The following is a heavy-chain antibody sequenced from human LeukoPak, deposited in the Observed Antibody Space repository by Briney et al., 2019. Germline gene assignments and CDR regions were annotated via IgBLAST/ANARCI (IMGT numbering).Heavy chain of an antibody. J-gene: IGHJ4*02. V-gene: IGHV4-4*02. Sequence: SETLSLTCAVSGGSISSSNWWSWVRQPPGQGLEWIGEIYHSGSTNYNPSLKSRVTISVDTSKNQFSLKLSSVTAADTAVYYCARGAPRCNPHFYSGGCKKPFDYWGQGTLVTVSS. D-gene: IGHD6-19*01. CDR3: ARGAPRCNPHFYSGGCKKPFDY. CDR2: IYHSGST. CDR1: GGSISSSNW.